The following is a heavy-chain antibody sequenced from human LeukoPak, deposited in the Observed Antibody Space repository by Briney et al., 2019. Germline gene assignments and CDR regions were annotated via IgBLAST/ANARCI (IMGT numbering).Heavy chain of an antibody. Sequence: GGSLRVSCAASGFTFSVSDMYWVRQASGKGLEWVGRIGIKANSYATAYATALKGRFTISRDDSENTAYLQMNSLRPDDTAVYYCTTCSRGHHWGQATHVTVSS. D-gene: IGHD2-15*01. J-gene: IGHJ4*01. CDR2: IGIKANSYAT. CDR3: TTCSRGHH. V-gene: IGHV3-73*01. CDR1: GFTFSVSD.